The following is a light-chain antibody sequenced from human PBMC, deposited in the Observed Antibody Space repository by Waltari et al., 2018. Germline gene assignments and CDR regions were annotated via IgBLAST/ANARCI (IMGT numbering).Light chain of an antibody. V-gene: IGKV4-1*01. Sequence: DIVLTQSPDSLAVSLGERATINCKSSQSVLYSSENKNYLAWYQQKPGPPPKLLIYWAATRGSGVPDRFSGSGSGTDFTLTISSLQAGDVAVYYCHQYYSTPWTFGQGTKVEIK. CDR3: HQYYSTPWT. J-gene: IGKJ1*01. CDR2: WAA. CDR1: QSVLYSSENKNY.